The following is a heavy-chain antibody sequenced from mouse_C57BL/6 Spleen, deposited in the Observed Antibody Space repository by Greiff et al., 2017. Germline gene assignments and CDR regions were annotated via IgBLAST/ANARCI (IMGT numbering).Heavy chain of an antibody. J-gene: IGHJ2*01. V-gene: IGHV1-26*01. D-gene: IGHD2-3*01. Sequence: EVQLQQSGPELVKPGASVKISCKASGYTFTDYYMNWVKQSHGKSLEWIGDINPNNGGTSYNQKFKGKATLTVDKSSSTAYMELRSLTSEDSAVYYCARCGDGYYVFDYWGQGTTLTVSS. CDR3: ARCGDGYYVFDY. CDR1: GYTFTDYY. CDR2: INPNNGGT.